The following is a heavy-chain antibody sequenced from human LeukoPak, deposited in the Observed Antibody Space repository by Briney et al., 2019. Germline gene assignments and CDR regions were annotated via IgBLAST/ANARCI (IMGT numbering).Heavy chain of an antibody. D-gene: IGHD6-13*01. J-gene: IGHJ4*02. V-gene: IGHV4-39*07. CDR1: GGSISSSSYY. CDR3: ARDGGGAAEDIS. CDR2: IYYSGST. Sequence: SETLSLTCTVSGGSISSSSYYWGWIRQPPGKGLEWIGSIYYSGSTYYNPSLKSRVTISVDTSKNQFSLKLSSVTAADTAVYYCARDGGGAAEDISWGQGTLVTVSS.